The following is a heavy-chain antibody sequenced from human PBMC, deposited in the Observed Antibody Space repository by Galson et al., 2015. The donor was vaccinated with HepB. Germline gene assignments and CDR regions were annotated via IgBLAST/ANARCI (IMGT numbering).Heavy chain of an antibody. D-gene: IGHD6-19*01. J-gene: IGHJ1*01. CDR2: IWYDGSNK. V-gene: IGHV3-33*01. CDR3: ARDLIPVAGIHGYFHL. Sequence: SLRLSCAASGFTFSSYGMHWVRQAPGKGLEWVAAIWYDGSNKYYADSVKGRFTISRDNSENTLFLHMSSLRVEDTAVYYCARDLIPVAGIHGYFHLWGQGTLVTVSS. CDR1: GFTFSSYG.